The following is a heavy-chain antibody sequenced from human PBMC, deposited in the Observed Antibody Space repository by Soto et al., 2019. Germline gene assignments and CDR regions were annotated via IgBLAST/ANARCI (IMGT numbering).Heavy chain of an antibody. CDR1: GGSISSYY. CDR3: ARGRVGSSWYRWFDP. Sequence: SETLSLTCTVSGGSISSYYWSWIRQPPGKGLEWIGYIYYSGSTNYNPSLKSRVPISVDRSKNQFSLKLSSVTAADTAVYYCARGRVGSSWYRWFDPWGQGTLVTVSS. D-gene: IGHD6-13*01. V-gene: IGHV4-59*08. J-gene: IGHJ5*02. CDR2: IYYSGST.